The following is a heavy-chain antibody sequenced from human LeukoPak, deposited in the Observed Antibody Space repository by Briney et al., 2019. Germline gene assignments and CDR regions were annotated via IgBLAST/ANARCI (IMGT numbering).Heavy chain of an antibody. V-gene: IGHV4-39*01. Sequence: SETLSLTCTVSGGSISSSSYYWGWFRQPPGKGLEWIGSIYYSGSAYYNPSLKSRVTISVDTSRNQFSLKLSSVTAADTAVYYCARHKGPLWFGEFSCFDYWGQGTLVTVSS. CDR2: IYYSGSA. D-gene: IGHD3-10*01. CDR1: GGSISSSSYY. CDR3: ARHKGPLWFGEFSCFDY. J-gene: IGHJ4*02.